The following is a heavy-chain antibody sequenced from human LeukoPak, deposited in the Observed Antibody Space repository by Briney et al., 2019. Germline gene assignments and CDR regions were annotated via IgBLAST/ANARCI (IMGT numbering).Heavy chain of an antibody. J-gene: IGHJ4*02. D-gene: IGHD3-22*01. CDR2: ISDNVGNT. CDR1: GFTFNNFA. V-gene: IGHV3-23*01. CDR3: ASRGYYDTSGYFYPYYFDW. Sequence: GGSLRLSCAASGFTFNNFAMSWVRQAPGKGLEWVSGISDNVGNTYYADSVRGRFTTSRDTSKNTLYLRMNSLRAEDTAIYYCASRGYYDTSGYFYPYYFDWWGQGTLVTVSS.